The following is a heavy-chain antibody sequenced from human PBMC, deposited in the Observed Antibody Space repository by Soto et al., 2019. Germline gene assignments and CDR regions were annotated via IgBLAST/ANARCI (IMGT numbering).Heavy chain of an antibody. J-gene: IGHJ5*02. CDR3: ASAAVTGTAGLDL. CDR1: GYIFTHFY. Sequence: ASVKVSCKASGYIFTHFYIHWVRRAPGQGLEWMGLINPKSGETHYSQKFRGRVSLTRDTSTNTANMELTTLTSDDTAIYYCASAAVTGTAGLDLWGQGTQVTSPQ. V-gene: IGHV1-2*06. CDR2: INPKSGET. D-gene: IGHD6-19*01.